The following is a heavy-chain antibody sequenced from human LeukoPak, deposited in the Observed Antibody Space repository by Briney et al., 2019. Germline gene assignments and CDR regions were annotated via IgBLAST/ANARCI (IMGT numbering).Heavy chain of an antibody. Sequence: GASVKVSCKASGYTFTSYGISWVRQAPGQGLEWMGWISAYNGNTNYAQKLQGRVTMTTDTSTSTAYMELRSLRSDDTAVYYCARANSGSTYGAFDIWGQGTMVTVSS. CDR2: ISAYNGNT. CDR3: ARANSGSTYGAFDI. V-gene: IGHV1-18*01. D-gene: IGHD1-26*01. CDR1: GYTFTSYG. J-gene: IGHJ3*02.